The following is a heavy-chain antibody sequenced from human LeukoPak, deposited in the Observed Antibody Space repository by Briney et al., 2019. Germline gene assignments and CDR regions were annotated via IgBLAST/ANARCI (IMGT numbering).Heavy chain of an antibody. V-gene: IGHV3-23*01. D-gene: IGHD6-19*01. CDR1: GFTFSSYG. Sequence: PGGSLRLSCAASGFTFSSYGMSWVRQAPGKGLEWVSAISGSGGNTYYADSVKGRFTISRDNSKNTLYLQMNSLRAEDTAVYYCAKNVVAGRDYWGQGTLVTVSS. CDR3: AKNVVAGRDY. CDR2: ISGSGGNT. J-gene: IGHJ4*02.